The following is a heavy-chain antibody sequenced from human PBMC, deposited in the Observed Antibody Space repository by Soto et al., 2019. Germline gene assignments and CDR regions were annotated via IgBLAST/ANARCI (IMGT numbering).Heavy chain of an antibody. CDR1: GFTFSSYA. CDR3: ARRGGGSYYDS. V-gene: IGHV3-23*01. CDR2: ISGSGGST. Sequence: EVQLLESGGGLVQPGGSLRLSCAASGFTFSSYAMRWVRQAPVKGLEWVSAISGSGGSTYYADSVKGRFTISRDNSKNTLYRQMNSLRAEDTAVYYCARRGGGSYYDSWGEGTVVTVCS. D-gene: IGHD1-26*01. J-gene: IGHJ4*02.